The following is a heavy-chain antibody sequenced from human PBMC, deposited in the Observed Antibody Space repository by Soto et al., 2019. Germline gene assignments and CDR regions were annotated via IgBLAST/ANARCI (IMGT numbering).Heavy chain of an antibody. CDR1: GGSISSSSYY. CDR3: ARRFRMIPYYFDY. J-gene: IGHJ4*02. CDR2: IYYSGST. V-gene: IGHV4-39*01. Sequence: QLQLQESGPGLVKPSETLSLTCTVSGGSISSSSYYWGWIRQPPGKGLEWIGSIYYSGSTYYNPSRRSRVTISVDTSNNQFSLKLSSVTAADTAVYYCARRFRMIPYYFDYWGQGTLVTVSS. D-gene: IGHD3-22*01.